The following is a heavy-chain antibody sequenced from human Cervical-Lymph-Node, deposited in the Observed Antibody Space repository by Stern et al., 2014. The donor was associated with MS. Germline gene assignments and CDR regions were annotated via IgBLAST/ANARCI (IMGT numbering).Heavy chain of an antibody. Sequence: VQLEESGAEVKKPGASVKVSCKASGYPFTDSYIHWVRQAPGQGLAWMGAINPSDGSTTYARKFQGRVNMTRDTSTNTVYLYVSTLRFEDTAVYYCAREDYYGSGRGYFDLWGRGTLVRVSS. D-gene: IGHD3-10*01. V-gene: IGHV1-46*03. CDR3: AREDYYGSGRGYFDL. CDR1: GYPFTDSY. J-gene: IGHJ2*01. CDR2: INPSDGST.